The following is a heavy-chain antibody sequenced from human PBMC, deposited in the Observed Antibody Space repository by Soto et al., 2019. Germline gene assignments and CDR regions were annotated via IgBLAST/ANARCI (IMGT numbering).Heavy chain of an antibody. CDR1: GFSLSTSGVG. D-gene: IGHD6-19*01. CDR3: ALTRAVAGTYYYYGMDV. J-gene: IGHJ6*02. V-gene: IGHV2-5*02. CDR2: IYWDDDK. Sequence: SGPTLVNPTQTLTLTCTFSGFSLSTSGVGVGWIRQPPGKALEWLALIYWDDDKRYSPSLKSRLTITKDTSKNQVVLTMTNMDPVDTAIYYCALTRAVAGTYYYYGMDVWGQGTTVTVSS.